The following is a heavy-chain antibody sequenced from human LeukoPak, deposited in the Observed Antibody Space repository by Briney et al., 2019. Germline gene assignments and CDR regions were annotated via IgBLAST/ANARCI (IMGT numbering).Heavy chain of an antibody. CDR3: ARHPPISDYDILTGYSLAFDI. CDR1: GAFVSRES. CDR2: ISHTGNT. J-gene: IGHJ3*02. V-gene: IGHV4-59*08. D-gene: IGHD3-9*01. Sequence: SETLSLTCTVSGAFVSRESWSWIRQPPGKGLEWIGYISHTGNTDYKSSLESRVTISLDRSNNQFSLKLSSVTAADTAVYYCARHPPISDYDILTGYSLAFDIWGQGTMVTVSS.